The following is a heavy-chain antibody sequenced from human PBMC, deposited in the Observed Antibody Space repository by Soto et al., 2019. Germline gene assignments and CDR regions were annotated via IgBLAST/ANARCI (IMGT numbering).Heavy chain of an antibody. CDR3: ARSLLNVILPLAS. D-gene: IGHD3-3*02. CDR1: GYTFSGYY. J-gene: IGHJ4*02. CDR2: INTLSGDT. V-gene: IGHV1-2*02. Sequence: QVQLVQSGAEVKKPGASVKVSCKASGYTFSGYYMHWVRQAPGQGLEWMGWINTLSGDTSFPQKFQGRLAMTRDTSIDTAFMEVSRLTSDYTAIYYCARSLLNVILPLASWGQGTLVSVSS.